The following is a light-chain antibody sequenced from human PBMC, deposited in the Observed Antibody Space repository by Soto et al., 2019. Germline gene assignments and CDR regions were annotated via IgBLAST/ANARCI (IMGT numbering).Light chain of an antibody. J-gene: IGLJ2*01. Sequence: QSVLTQPPSVSAAAGEKVTISCSGRSSNIGNNYVSWYQQVPGRAPKLLIKDNDERPSGIPDRISGSKSGTSATLVITGLQTGDEADYYCGTWDSSLSAVVFRGGIKLTVL. CDR3: GTWDSSLSAVV. V-gene: IGLV1-51*01. CDR1: SSNIGNNY. CDR2: DND.